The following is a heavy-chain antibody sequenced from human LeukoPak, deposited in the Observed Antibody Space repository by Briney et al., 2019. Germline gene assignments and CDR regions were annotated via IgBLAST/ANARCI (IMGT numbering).Heavy chain of an antibody. CDR2: ISGSGGST. J-gene: IGHJ6*02. Sequence: GGSLRLSCAASGFTFSSYAMSWVRQAPGKGLEWVSAISGSGGSTYYADSVKGRFTISRDNSKNTLYLQMNSLRAEDTAVYYCAKAMTAPAARLTRPLYYYYYGMDVWGQGTTVTVSS. D-gene: IGHD2-2*01. CDR1: GFTFSSYA. CDR3: AKAMTAPAARLTRPLYYYYYGMDV. V-gene: IGHV3-23*01.